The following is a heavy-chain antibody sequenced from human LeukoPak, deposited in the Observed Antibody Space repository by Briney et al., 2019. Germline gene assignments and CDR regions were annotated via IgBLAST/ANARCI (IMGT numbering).Heavy chain of an antibody. Sequence: GGSLRLSCAASGFTFSSYWMSWVRQAPGKGLEWVANIKQDGSEKYYVDSVKGRFTISRDNAKNTLYLQMNSLRAEDTAVYYCAKAGRGGAITMVRGVKGDYYYMDVWGKGTTVTISS. CDR3: AKAGRGGAITMVRGVKGDYYYMDV. V-gene: IGHV3-7*03. J-gene: IGHJ6*03. CDR1: GFTFSSYW. CDR2: IKQDGSEK. D-gene: IGHD3-10*01.